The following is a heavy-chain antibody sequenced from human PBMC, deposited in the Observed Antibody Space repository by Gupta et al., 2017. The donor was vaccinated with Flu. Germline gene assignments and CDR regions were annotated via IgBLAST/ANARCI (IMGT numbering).Heavy chain of an antibody. J-gene: IGHJ6*02. V-gene: IGHV3-48*02. CDR3: ARAELMVVTAHEYYYYGMDV. Sequence: GESGGGLVQPGGSLRLSCAASGFTFSSYSMNWVRQAPGKGLEWVSYISSSSSTIYYADSVKGRFTISRDNAKNSLYLQMNSLRDEDTAVYYCARAELMVVTAHEYYYYGMDVWGQGTTVTVSS. D-gene: IGHD2-21*02. CDR1: GFTFSSYS. CDR2: ISSSSSTI.